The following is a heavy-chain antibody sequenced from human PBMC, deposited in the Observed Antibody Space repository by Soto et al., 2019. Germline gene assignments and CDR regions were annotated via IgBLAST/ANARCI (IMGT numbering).Heavy chain of an antibody. V-gene: IGHV3-48*01. CDR2: ISSSGTTK. J-gene: IGHJ5*02. CDR3: ARDVCSGSNCLNWFDP. D-gene: IGHD2-15*01. Sequence: EVQLVESGGGLVQPGGSLRLSCAASGFTFSSYSMNWVRQAPGKGLEWVSYISSSGTTKYYADSVKGRFTMSRDNAKNSLYLQMNSLRAEDTAVYYCARDVCSGSNCLNWFDPWCQGTLVTVSS. CDR1: GFTFSSYS.